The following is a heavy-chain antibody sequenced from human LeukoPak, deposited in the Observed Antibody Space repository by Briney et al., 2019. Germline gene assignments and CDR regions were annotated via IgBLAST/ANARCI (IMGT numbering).Heavy chain of an antibody. V-gene: IGHV3-7*01. Sequence: GGPLRLSCAASGFTFSSYWMSWVRQAPGEGLEWVANIKQDGSEKYYVDSVKGRFTISRDNAKNSLYLQMISLRAEDTAVYYCARVGGRYSPLGYWGQGTLVTVSS. J-gene: IGHJ4*02. CDR3: ARVGGRYSPLGY. CDR1: GFTFSSYW. D-gene: IGHD3-16*02. CDR2: IKQDGSEK.